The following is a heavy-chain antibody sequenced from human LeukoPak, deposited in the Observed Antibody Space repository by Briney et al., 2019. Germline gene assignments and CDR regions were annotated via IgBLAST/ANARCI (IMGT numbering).Heavy chain of an antibody. J-gene: IGHJ4*02. CDR1: GFTFSSYG. Sequence: GGSLRLSCAASGFTFSSYGMHGVREAPGKGLEWVAVISYVGSNKYYADSVKGRFTISRDNSKNTLYLQMNSLRAEDTAVYYCARSAGYYSYYFDYWGQGTLVTVSS. CDR3: ARSAGYYSYYFDY. D-gene: IGHD3-9*01. V-gene: IGHV3-30*03. CDR2: ISYVGSNK.